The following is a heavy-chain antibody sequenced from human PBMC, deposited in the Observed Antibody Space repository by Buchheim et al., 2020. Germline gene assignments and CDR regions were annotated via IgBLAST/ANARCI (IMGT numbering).Heavy chain of an antibody. CDR2: IDPSDSYT. D-gene: IGHD3-22*01. Sequence: EVQLVQSGAEVKKPGESLRISCKGSGYSFTSYWISWVRQMPGKGLEWMGRIDPSDSYTNYSPSFQGHVTIPADKSISTAYPQWSSLKASDTAMYYCAKSHYYDSSGYTRLDVWGQGTT. CDR1: GYSFTSYW. J-gene: IGHJ6*02. V-gene: IGHV5-10-1*01. CDR3: AKSHYYDSSGYTRLDV.